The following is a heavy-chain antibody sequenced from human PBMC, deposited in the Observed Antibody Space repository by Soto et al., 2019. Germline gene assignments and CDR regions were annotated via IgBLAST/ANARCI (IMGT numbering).Heavy chain of an antibody. CDR2: IYYSGST. V-gene: IGHV4-31*03. CDR3: ARAQNTIVVVNAIFEY. CDR1: VGSISSGGYY. Sequence: PSETLSLTCTFSVGSISSGGYYCSWIRQHPWKGLEWIGYIYYSGSTYYNPSLKSRVTISVDTSKNQFSLKLSSVTAADTAVYYCARAQNTIVVVNAIFEYWGQGTLVNVSS. D-gene: IGHD2-21*01. J-gene: IGHJ4*02.